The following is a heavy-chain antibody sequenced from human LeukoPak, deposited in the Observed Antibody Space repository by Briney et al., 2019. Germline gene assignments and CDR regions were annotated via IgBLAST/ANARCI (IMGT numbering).Heavy chain of an antibody. Sequence: ASVKVSCKASGYTFTGYYMHWVRQAPGQGLERMGWINPNSGGTNYAQKFQGRVTMTRDTSISTAYMELSRLRSDDTAVYYCARAPGDYVFGDAFDIWGQGTMVTVSS. J-gene: IGHJ3*02. D-gene: IGHD4-17*01. CDR1: GYTFTGYY. CDR3: ARAPGDYVFGDAFDI. V-gene: IGHV1-2*02. CDR2: INPNSGGT.